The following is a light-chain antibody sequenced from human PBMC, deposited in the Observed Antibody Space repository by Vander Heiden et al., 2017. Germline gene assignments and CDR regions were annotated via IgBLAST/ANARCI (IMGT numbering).Light chain of an antibody. CDR2: FNN. J-gene: IGLJ1*01. V-gene: IGLV1-44*01. Sequence: QSVLTQPPSASGTPGQRVTISCSGSTSNIGSNTVHWYQQIPGTAPKLLIYFNNQRPSGVPDRFSGSKSGTSASLAISGLQSDDEADYDCAAWDDSLNGDVCGTGTKVT. CDR1: TSNIGSNT. CDR3: AAWDDSLNGDV.